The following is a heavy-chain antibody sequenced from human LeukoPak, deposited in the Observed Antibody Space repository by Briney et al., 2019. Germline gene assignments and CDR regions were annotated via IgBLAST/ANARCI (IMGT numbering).Heavy chain of an antibody. CDR2: IKQDGSEK. Sequence: GGSLRLSCAASGFTFSSYWMSWVRQAPGKGLEWVANIKQDGSEKYYVDSVMGRFTISRDNAKNSLYLQMSNLRAEDTAVYFCARGGGLDVWGQGATVTVSS. CDR1: GFTFSSYW. J-gene: IGHJ6*02. CDR3: ARGGGLDV. V-gene: IGHV3-7*03. D-gene: IGHD3-16*01.